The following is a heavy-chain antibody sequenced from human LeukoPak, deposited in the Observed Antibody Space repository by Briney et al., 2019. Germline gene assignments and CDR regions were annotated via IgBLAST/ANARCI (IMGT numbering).Heavy chain of an antibody. CDR1: GFTFTSSA. CDR3: AAFSSPGINDAFDI. D-gene: IGHD2-2*01. V-gene: IGHV1-58*01. J-gene: IGHJ3*02. CDR2: IVVGSGNT. Sequence: SVTVSCKASGFTFTSSAVQWVRQARGQRLEWIGWIVVGSGNTNYARKFQERVTITRDMSTSTAYMELSSLRSEDTAVYYCAAFSSPGINDAFDIWGQGTMVTVSS.